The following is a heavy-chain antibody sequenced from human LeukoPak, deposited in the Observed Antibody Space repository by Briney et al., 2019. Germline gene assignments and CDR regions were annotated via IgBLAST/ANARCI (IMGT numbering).Heavy chain of an antibody. V-gene: IGHV3-15*01. D-gene: IGHD3-10*01. J-gene: IGHJ4*02. CDR2: IKRKIDGGTT. CDR1: GFTFSNAW. CDR3: TTNTAPDYYGSGSYYNVI. Sequence: AGGSLRLSCAASGFTFSNAWMNWVRQAPGKGLEWVGRIKRKIDGGTTDYAAPVKGRFTIPKDDSKNTLYLQMNSLKTEDTAVYYCTTNTAPDYYGSGSYYNVIWGQGTLVTVSS.